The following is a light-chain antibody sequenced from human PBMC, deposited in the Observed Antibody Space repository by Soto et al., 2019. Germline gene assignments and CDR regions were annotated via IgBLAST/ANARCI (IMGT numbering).Light chain of an antibody. CDR2: ANN. CDR1: SSSIGAGYD. Sequence: QSVLTQPPSVSGAPGQRVTISCTGSSSSIGAGYDVHWYHQLPGAAPKLLIYANNNRPSGVPDRFSGSKSGTSASLAITGLQAEDEADYYCQSYDSSLSGVFGGGTKLTVL. CDR3: QSYDSSLSGV. J-gene: IGLJ2*01. V-gene: IGLV1-40*01.